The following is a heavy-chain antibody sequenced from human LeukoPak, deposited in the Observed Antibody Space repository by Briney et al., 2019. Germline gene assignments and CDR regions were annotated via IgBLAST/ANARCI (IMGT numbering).Heavy chain of an antibody. D-gene: IGHD3-3*01. V-gene: IGHV3-20*04. Sequence: GGSLRLSCAASGFTFDNYGMSWVRQVPGKGLEWVSSINGNGGSTAYADSVKGRFTISRDNAKDSLYLQMNSLRAEDTAFYYCARHDFWSGFKGGDYWGQGTLVTVSS. CDR1: GFTFDNYG. CDR2: INGNGGST. CDR3: ARHDFWSGFKGGDY. J-gene: IGHJ4*02.